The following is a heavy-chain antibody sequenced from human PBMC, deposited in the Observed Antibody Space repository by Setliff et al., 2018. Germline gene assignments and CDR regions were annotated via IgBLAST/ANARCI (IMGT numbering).Heavy chain of an antibody. Sequence: SSETLSLTCNVSGGSVSSTSHYWGWIRQPPGKGMEWIGSVYYSGYTYYNPSLQSRVTISVDMSKNQFSLKLTSVTAADTAVYFFARLDFTMIQGVLGLCGQCNLVIVSS. D-gene: IGHD3-10*01. V-gene: IGHV4-39*07. CDR1: GGSVSSTSHY. J-gene: IGHJ1*01. CDR3: ARLDFTMIQGVLGL. CDR2: VYYSGYT.